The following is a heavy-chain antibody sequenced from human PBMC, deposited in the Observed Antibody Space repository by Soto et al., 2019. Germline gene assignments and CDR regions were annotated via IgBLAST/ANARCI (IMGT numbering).Heavy chain of an antibody. J-gene: IGHJ5*02. Sequence: EVQLVESGGGLVKPGGSLRLSCAASGFTFTTYDMNWVRQAPGKGLEWVSSITTTSRYIYYADSVRGRFTISRDNAKNSLFLQMDSLRAADTAVYYCVRSVTAAMLRHNGFDPWGQGTLVTVSS. V-gene: IGHV3-21*01. D-gene: IGHD3-10*02. CDR3: VRSVTAAMLRHNGFDP. CDR2: ITTTSRYI. CDR1: GFTFTTYD.